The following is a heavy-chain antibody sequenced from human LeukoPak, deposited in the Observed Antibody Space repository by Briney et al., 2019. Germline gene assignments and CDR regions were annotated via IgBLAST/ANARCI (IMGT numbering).Heavy chain of an antibody. Sequence: PSETLSLTCAVYVGSFSGYHWSWIRQSPGKGLEWIGEINHSGNTNYNPSLKSRVTISVDTSKNQFSLKLNSVTAADTAVYYCARAGYGDSDFDYWGQGTLVTVSS. CDR3: ARAGYGDSDFDY. CDR2: INHSGNT. D-gene: IGHD4-17*01. J-gene: IGHJ4*02. CDR1: VGSFSGYH. V-gene: IGHV4-34*01.